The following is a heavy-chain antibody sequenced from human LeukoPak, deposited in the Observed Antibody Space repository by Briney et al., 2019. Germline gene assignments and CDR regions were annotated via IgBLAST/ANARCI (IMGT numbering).Heavy chain of an antibody. CDR1: GGSISSSSYY. CDR2: IYYSGST. CDR3: ARSPKLLWFGTYYYYMDV. Sequence: KPSETLSLTCTVSGGSISSSSYYWGWIRQPPVKGLEWIGSIYYSGSTYYNSSLKCRVTISVDTSKNQFSLKLSSVTAADTAVYYCARSPKLLWFGTYYYYMDVWGKGTTVTVSS. D-gene: IGHD3-10*01. V-gene: IGHV4-39*01. J-gene: IGHJ6*03.